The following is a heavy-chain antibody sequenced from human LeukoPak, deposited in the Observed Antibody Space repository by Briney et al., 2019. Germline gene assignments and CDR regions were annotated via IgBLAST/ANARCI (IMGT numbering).Heavy chain of an antibody. CDR3: TTDFDCSGGSCYPYYYYYYMDV. V-gene: IGHV3-15*01. J-gene: IGHJ6*03. Sequence: PGWSLRLSCAASGFSFSNAWMRWVRHAPGKGLKWVGRIKSKTDGGTTDYAAPVKGRFTISRDDSKNTLYLQLNSLNTEDTAVYSCTTDFDCSGGSCYPYYYYYYMDVRGKGTTVTVSS. CDR1: GFSFSNAW. CDR2: IKSKTDGGTT. D-gene: IGHD2-15*01.